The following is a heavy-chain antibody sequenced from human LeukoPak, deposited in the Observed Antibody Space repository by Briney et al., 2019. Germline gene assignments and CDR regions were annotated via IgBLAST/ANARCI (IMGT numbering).Heavy chain of an antibody. V-gene: IGHV6-1*01. CDR2: TYYRSKWYN. J-gene: IGHJ4*02. CDR1: GDSVSSNSAA. Sequence: SQTLSLTCAISGDSVSSNSAAWNWIRQSPSRGLEWLGRTYYRSKWYNDYAVSVKSRITINPDTSKNQFSLQLNSVTPEDTAVYYCARDLPSGSSSSWDRGFGYWGQGTLVTVSS. D-gene: IGHD6-13*01. CDR3: ARDLPSGSSSSWDRGFGY.